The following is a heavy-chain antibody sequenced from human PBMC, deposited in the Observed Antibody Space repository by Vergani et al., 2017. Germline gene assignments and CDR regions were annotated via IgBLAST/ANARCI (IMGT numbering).Heavy chain of an antibody. D-gene: IGHD2-15*01. J-gene: IGHJ4*02. Sequence: QVQLVQSGAEVKKPGASVKVSCKASGYTFTSYDINWVRQATGQGLEWMGWMNPNSGNTGYAQKFQGRVTMTRNTSISTAYMELSSLRSEDTAVYYCARAYRIKRYCSGGSCYFYFDYWGQGTLVTVSS. V-gene: IGHV1-8*02. CDR3: ARAYRIKRYCSGGSCYFYFDY. CDR2: MNPNSGNT. CDR1: GYTFTSYD.